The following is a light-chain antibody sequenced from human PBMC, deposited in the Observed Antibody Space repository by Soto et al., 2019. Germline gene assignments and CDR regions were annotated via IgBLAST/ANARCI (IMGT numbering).Light chain of an antibody. CDR1: QTISDY. CDR3: QQTYDSLVS. CDR2: GSS. J-gene: IGKJ4*01. V-gene: IGKV1-39*01. Sequence: DIQMTQSPPSLSASVGDRVTITCRASQTISDYLHWYQQKPGKAPTLLIYGSSSLQTGVPPRFSGSGSGTELTLTISSLQPEDFGTYYCQQTYDSLVSFGGGTKVDSK.